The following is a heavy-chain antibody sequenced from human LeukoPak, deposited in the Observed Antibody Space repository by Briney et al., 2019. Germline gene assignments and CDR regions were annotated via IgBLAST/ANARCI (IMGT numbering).Heavy chain of an antibody. CDR1: GFTFSSYD. V-gene: IGHV3-21*01. CDR2: ISTSSSDI. CDR3: ARRGVIAAAGTDHYDY. J-gene: IGHJ4*02. Sequence: GGSLRLSCAASGFTFSSYDMNWVRQAPGKGLEWVSSISTSSSDIYYADSVKGRFTVSRDNAKNSLYLQMNSLRAEDTAVYYCARRGVIAAAGTDHYDYWGQGTLVTVSS. D-gene: IGHD6-13*01.